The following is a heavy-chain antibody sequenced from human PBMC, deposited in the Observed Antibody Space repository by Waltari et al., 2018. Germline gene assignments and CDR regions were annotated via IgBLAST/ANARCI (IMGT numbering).Heavy chain of an antibody. J-gene: IGHJ6*02. CDR2: IYYSGST. D-gene: IGHD6-13*01. CDR3: ARVIAQQLVPPGYYYYYYGMDV. V-gene: IGHV4-59*01. CDR1: GGSISSYY. Sequence: QVQLQESGPGLVKPSETLSLTCTVSGGSISSYYWSWIRQPPGKGLEWIGYIYYSGSTNYNPSLKSRVTISVDTSKNQFSLKLSSVTAAETAVYYCARVIAQQLVPPGYYYYYYGMDVWGQGTTVTVSS.